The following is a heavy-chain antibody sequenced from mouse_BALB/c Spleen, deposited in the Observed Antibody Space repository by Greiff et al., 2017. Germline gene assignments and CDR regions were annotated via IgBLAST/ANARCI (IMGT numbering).Heavy chain of an antibody. V-gene: IGHV5-6-5*01. J-gene: IGHJ3*01. CDR3: ATGGFAY. CDR1: GFTFSSYA. CDR2: ISSGGST. Sequence: EVMLVESGGGLVKPGGSLKLSCAASGFTFSSYAMSWVRQTPEKRLEWVASISSGGSTYYPDSVKGRFTISRDNARNILYLQMSSLRSEDTAMYYCATGGFAYWGQGTLVTVSA.